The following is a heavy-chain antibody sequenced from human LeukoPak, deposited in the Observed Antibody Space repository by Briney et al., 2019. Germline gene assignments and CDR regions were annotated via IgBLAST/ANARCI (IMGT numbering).Heavy chain of an antibody. D-gene: IGHD3-22*01. CDR2: IKSKTDGGTT. CDR3: ARDTPEHLWSSGNYGMDV. V-gene: IGHV3-15*07. CDR1: GFTFSNAW. Sequence: GGSLRLSCAASGFTFSNAWMNWVRQAPGKGLEWVGRIKSKTDGGTTDYAAPVKGRFTISRDDSKNTLYLQMNSLKAEDTAVYYCARDTPEHLWSSGNYGMDVWGQGTTVTVSS. J-gene: IGHJ6*02.